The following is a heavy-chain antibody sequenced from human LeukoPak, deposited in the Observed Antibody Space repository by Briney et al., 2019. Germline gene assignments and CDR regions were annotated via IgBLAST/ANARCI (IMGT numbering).Heavy chain of an antibody. J-gene: IGHJ4*02. CDR1: GGSISSSSYY. D-gene: IGHD1-26*01. V-gene: IGHV4-39*07. Sequence: SETLSLTCTVSGGSISSSSYYWGWIRQPPGKGLEWIGSIYYSGSTYYNPSLNSRVTISVDTSKNQFSLKLSSVTAADTAVYYCARVGGSYYFDYWGQGTLVTVSS. CDR3: ARVGGSYYFDY. CDR2: IYYSGST.